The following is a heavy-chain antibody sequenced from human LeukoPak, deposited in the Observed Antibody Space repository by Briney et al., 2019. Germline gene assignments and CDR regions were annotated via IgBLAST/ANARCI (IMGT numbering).Heavy chain of an antibody. J-gene: IGHJ4*02. CDR2: IYHSGST. CDR1: GGSISSGGYY. V-gene: IGHV4-30-2*01. D-gene: IGHD2-15*01. Sequence: SETLSLTCTVSGGSISSGGYYWSWIRQPPGKGLEWIGYIYHSGSTYYNPSLKSRVTISVDRSKNQFSLKLSSVTAADTAVYYCASSPPIKDPTGYYFDYWGQGTLVTVSS. CDR3: ASSPPIKDPTGYYFDY.